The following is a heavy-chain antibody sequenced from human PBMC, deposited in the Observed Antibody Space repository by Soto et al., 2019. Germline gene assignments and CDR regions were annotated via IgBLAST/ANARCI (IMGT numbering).Heavy chain of an antibody. D-gene: IGHD3-10*01. V-gene: IGHV3-11*01. CDR1: GCTFTDYY. Sequence: QVRLVESGGGLVKPGGSLRLSCAASGCTFTDYYMSWFRQAPGKGLEWVSQISSTGATIYYADSVKGRFTISRDNAENSLYLQMTSLRGEDTAMYYCALRFMVRGAFDPWGQGTLVTVSS. CDR2: ISSTGATI. CDR3: ALRFMVRGAFDP. J-gene: IGHJ5*02.